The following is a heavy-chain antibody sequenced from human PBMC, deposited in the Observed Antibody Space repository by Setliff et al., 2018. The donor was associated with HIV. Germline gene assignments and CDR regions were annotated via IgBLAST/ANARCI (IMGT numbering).Heavy chain of an antibody. CDR1: GGSISSYY. CDR2: IYTSGST. J-gene: IGHJ5*02. Sequence: PSETLSLTCTVSGGSISSYYWSWIRQPPGKGLEWIGYIYTSGSTNYNPSLRSRVTISIDTSKNQFSLKLTSATAADTAVYYCARYSYGYVRDLRFDPWGQGTLVTVSS. V-gene: IGHV4-4*08. CDR3: ARYSYGYVRDLRFDP. D-gene: IGHD5-18*01.